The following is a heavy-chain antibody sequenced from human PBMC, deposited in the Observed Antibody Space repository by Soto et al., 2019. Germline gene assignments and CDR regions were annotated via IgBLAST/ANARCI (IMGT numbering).Heavy chain of an antibody. J-gene: IGHJ6*02. Sequence: GGSLRLSCAASGFTFSSYSMNWVRQAPGKGLEWVSSISSSSSYIYYADSVKGRFTISRDNAKNSLYLQMNSLRAEDTAVYYCARDKPHSITMVRGVIILYYYGMDVWGQGTTVTVSS. V-gene: IGHV3-21*01. D-gene: IGHD3-10*01. CDR2: ISSSSSYI. CDR1: GFTFSSYS. CDR3: ARDKPHSITMVRGVIILYYYGMDV.